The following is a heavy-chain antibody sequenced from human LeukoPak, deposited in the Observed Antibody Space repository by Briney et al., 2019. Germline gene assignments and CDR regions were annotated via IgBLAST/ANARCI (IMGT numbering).Heavy chain of an antibody. CDR2: IWNDGSKK. V-gene: IGHV3-33*01. D-gene: IGHD4-17*01. J-gene: IGHJ4*02. Sequence: QPGGSLRLSCVASGYSFSNNGMHWVRQAPGKGLEWVAVIWNDGSKKYYADSVKGRFTISSDSSKNTLYLQLNSLRVEDTAVYYCARWYGGYPSFYLDSWGQGTLVIVSS. CDR1: GYSFSNNG. CDR3: ARWYGGYPSFYLDS.